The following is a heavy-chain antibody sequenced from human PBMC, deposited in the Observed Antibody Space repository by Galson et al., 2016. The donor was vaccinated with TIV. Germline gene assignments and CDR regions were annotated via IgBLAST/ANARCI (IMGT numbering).Heavy chain of an antibody. CDR1: GGIFRSYA. CDR3: ARGSSYYSNYLDV. V-gene: IGHV1-69*01. J-gene: IGHJ6*03. D-gene: IGHD3-3*01. Sequence: SCKASGGIFRSYAISWVRQAPGQGLEWMGGIIAIFGIPNYAQKFQGGVTITADESTTTVYVELSSLRSDDTAVYYCARGSSYYSNYLDVWGKGTTVTVSS. CDR2: IIAIFGIP.